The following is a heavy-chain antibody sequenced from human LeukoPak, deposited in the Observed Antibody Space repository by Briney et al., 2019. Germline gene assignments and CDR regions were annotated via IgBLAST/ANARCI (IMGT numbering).Heavy chain of an antibody. CDR1: GFILSTYN. CDR2: ISSNSRHI. J-gene: IGHJ4*02. V-gene: IGHV3-21*06. Sequence: GGSLTLPCTASGFILSTYNMNWVRHVTGKGLEWVSSISSNSRHIYYADSMRARFTISRDNAKNSLYLQMNSLKPEDTAVYYCSRVAEAAAFDSWGQGTLVTVSS. CDR3: SRVAEAAAFDS. D-gene: IGHD6-13*01.